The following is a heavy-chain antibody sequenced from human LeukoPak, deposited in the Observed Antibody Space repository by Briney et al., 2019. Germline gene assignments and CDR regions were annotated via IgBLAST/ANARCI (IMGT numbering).Heavy chain of an antibody. V-gene: IGHV3-7*01. Sequence: TGGSLRLSCSASGFTLSSFWISWVRQAPGKGLEWVANIKQDGSDKYYVDSVKGRFTISRDNAKNSLYLQMNSLRAEDTAVYYCARDDEHWADIDAFDIWGQGTMVNVSS. D-gene: IGHD7-27*01. CDR2: IKQDGSDK. J-gene: IGHJ3*02. CDR1: GFTLSSFW. CDR3: ARDDEHWADIDAFDI.